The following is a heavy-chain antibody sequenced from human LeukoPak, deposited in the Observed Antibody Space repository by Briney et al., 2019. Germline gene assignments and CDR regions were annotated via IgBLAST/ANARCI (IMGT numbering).Heavy chain of an antibody. CDR2: ISSDGSPK. V-gene: IGHV3-33*06. Sequence: GGSLRLSCAASGFTFSNYVMHWVRQAPGKGLEWVAIISSDGSPKSYADSVKGRFTISRDNSKNTVYLQMNSLRAEDTAVYYCAKCIAAAGTDAFDIWGQGAMVTVSS. J-gene: IGHJ3*02. D-gene: IGHD6-13*01. CDR3: AKCIAAAGTDAFDI. CDR1: GFTFSNYV.